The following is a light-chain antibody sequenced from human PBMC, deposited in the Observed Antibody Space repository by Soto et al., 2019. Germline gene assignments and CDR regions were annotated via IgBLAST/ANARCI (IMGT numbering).Light chain of an antibody. CDR2: DAS. Sequence: EFVLTQSPSTLSLSPLERATLSCRASQTVRNNYLAWYQQKPGQAPRLLIYDASSRATGIPDRFSGGGSGTDFTLTISRLEPEDFAVYYCQQFSSYPLTFGGGTKVDIK. CDR3: QQFSSYPLT. CDR1: QTVRNNY. J-gene: IGKJ4*01. V-gene: IGKV3-20*01.